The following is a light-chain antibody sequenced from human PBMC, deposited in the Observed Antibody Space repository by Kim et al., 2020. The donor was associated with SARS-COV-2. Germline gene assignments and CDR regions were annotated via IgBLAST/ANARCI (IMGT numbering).Light chain of an antibody. CDR1: RSINKY. J-gene: IGKJ2*01. CDR3: QQSSGTPPT. Sequence: FASVGDRVTITCRSSRSINKYLNWYQQKLGKAPKLLITAASSLQSGVPSRFSGSGSGTDFTLTISSLQPEDFATYFCQQSSGTPPTFGQGTKLEI. V-gene: IGKV1-39*01. CDR2: AAS.